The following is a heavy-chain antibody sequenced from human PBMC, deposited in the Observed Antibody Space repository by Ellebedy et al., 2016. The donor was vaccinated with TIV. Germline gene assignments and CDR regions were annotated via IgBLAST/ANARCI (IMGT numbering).Heavy chain of an antibody. J-gene: IGHJ3*02. CDR2: RSNTADSYTT. Sequence: GESLKISCAGSGFTLRDHYIDWVRQAPGKGLEWVGRRSNTADSYTTEYAASVKGRFTFSRDDSKNSLYLQMNSLKTEDTAVYHCTRGYSGISVYAFDIWGQGTMVTVSS. D-gene: IGHD1-26*01. CDR3: TRGYSGISVYAFDI. V-gene: IGHV3-72*01. CDR1: GFTLRDHY.